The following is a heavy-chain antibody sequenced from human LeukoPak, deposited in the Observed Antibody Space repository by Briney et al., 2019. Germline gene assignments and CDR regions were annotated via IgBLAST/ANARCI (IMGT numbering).Heavy chain of an antibody. J-gene: IGHJ6*03. CDR1: GGSISTGDYY. Sequence: PSETLSLTCIGSGGSISTGDYYCSWIRQPAGKGLEWIGRSYTTGSTNYNPSLESRVTMSVDTSKHQFSLKLSSVTAADTAVYFCARTTEGGYTYDYFYYYYMDVWGKGTTVTISS. CDR2: SYTTGST. V-gene: IGHV4-61*02. CDR3: ARTTEGGYTYDYFYYYYMDV. D-gene: IGHD5-18*01.